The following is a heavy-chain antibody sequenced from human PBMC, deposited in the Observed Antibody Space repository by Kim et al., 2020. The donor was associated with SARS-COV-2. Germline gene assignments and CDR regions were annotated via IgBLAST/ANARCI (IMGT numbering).Heavy chain of an antibody. CDR1: GGTFSSYA. CDR3: ARGGSGYSNRYFQH. CDR2: IIPIFGTA. V-gene: IGHV1-69*13. J-gene: IGHJ1*01. D-gene: IGHD4-4*01. Sequence: SVKVSCKASGGTFSSYAISWVRQAPGQGLEWMGGIIPIFGTANYAQKFQGRVTITADESTSTAYMELSSLRSEDTAVYYCARGGSGYSNRYFQHWGQGTLVTVSS.